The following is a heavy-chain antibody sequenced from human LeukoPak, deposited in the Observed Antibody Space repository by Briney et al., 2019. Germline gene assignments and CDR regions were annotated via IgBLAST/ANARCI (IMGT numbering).Heavy chain of an antibody. CDR1: GFTFDDYG. V-gene: IGHV3-20*04. D-gene: IGHD2-2*01. CDR3: ARAGYCSSTSCPAPYYYYYMDV. J-gene: IGHJ6*03. Sequence: GGSLRLSCAASGFTFDDYGMSWVRQAPGKGLEWISGVNWNGGSTGYADSVKGRLTISRDNAKNSLYLQMNSLRAEDTALYYCARAGYCSSTSCPAPYYYYYMDVWGKGTTVTVSS. CDR2: VNWNGGST.